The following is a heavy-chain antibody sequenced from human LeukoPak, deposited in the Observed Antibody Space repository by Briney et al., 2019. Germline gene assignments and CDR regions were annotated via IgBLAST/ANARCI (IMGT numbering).Heavy chain of an antibody. V-gene: IGHV3-23*01. CDR3: TKDRRGPAAGTWYFDS. CDR2: IPAIDGRT. J-gene: IGHJ4*02. Sequence: MGWXRQXXXXGXEXVXXIPAIDGRTYSADSVRGRFTISRDNSKNTVYLQLNSLRAGDTAIYYCTKDRRGPAAGTWYFDSWGQGTLVTVSS. D-gene: IGHD6-13*01.